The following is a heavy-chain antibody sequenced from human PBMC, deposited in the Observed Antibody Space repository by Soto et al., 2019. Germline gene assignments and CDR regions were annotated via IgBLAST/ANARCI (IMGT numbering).Heavy chain of an antibody. CDR3: AKKSPGPLSGWPYAMDV. D-gene: IGHD2-15*01. CDR2: FYAGGTT. Sequence: QTWGSLILSCASSVFSVRDNYMNWVRQAPGKGLEWVAIFYAGGTTSYADSVRGRFTISIDKSKNAVYLQMKSLRAEDTAIYYCAKKSPGPLSGWPYAMDVWGQGTTVTVSS. CDR1: VFSVRDNY. V-gene: IGHV3-53*01. J-gene: IGHJ6*01.